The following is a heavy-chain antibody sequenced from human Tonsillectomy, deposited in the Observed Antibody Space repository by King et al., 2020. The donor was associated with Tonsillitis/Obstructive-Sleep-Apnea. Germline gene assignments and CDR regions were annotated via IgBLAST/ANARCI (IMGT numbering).Heavy chain of an antibody. V-gene: IGHV3-30*01. Sequence: QLVQSGGGVVQPGRSLRLSCAASGFTFSSYSMHWVRQAPREGLEWGAVISYDGSNKYYADSVKGRFTISRDNSKNTLYQQMNSLRAEDTAVYYYARDLGAGDYMDVWGKGTTVTVSS. CDR2: ISYDGSNK. CDR3: ARDLGAGDYMDV. D-gene: IGHD3-16*01. CDR1: GFTFSSYS. J-gene: IGHJ6*03.